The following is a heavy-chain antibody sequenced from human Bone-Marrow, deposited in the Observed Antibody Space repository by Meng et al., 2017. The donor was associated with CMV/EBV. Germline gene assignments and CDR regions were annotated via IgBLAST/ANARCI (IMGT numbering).Heavy chain of an antibody. CDR3: ARVPAYYYGSGIQTPFDY. CDR2: MNPNSGNT. Sequence: ASVKVSCKASGYTFTSYDINWVRQATGQGLEWMGWMNPNSGNTGYAQKFQGRVTMTRNTSIRTAYMELSSLRSEDTAVYYRARVPAYYYGSGIQTPFDYWGQGTLVAVSS. J-gene: IGHJ4*02. CDR1: GYTFTSYD. V-gene: IGHV1-8*01. D-gene: IGHD3-10*01.